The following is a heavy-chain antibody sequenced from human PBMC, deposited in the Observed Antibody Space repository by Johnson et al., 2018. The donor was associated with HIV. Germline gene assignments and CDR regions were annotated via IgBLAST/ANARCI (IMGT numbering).Heavy chain of an antibody. J-gene: IGHJ3*02. CDR2: INSDGSST. CDR3: ARVPVVIGGVRKAFDI. V-gene: IGHV3-74*01. Sequence: VQLVESGGGLVQPGGSLRLSCAASGFTFSSYWMHWVRQAPGKGLVWVSRINSDGSSTTYAASVKGRFTISRDNAKNILYLQMNSLRAEDTAVYYCARVPVVIGGVRKAFDIWGQGTMVTVSS. D-gene: IGHD3-16*01. CDR1: GFTFSSYW.